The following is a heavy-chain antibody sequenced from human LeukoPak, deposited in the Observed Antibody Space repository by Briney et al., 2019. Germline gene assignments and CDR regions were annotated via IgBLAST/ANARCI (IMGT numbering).Heavy chain of an antibody. D-gene: IGHD3-10*01. CDR2: IYSGGST. CDR1: GFTVSSNY. CDR3: ARDGGSGSPDAFDI. V-gene: IGHV3-66*01. Sequence: GGSLGLSCAASGFTVSSNYMSWVRQAPGKGLEWVSVIYSGGSTYYADSVKGRLTISRDNSKNTLYLQMNSLRAEDTAVYYCARDGGSGSPDAFDIWGQGTMVTVSS. J-gene: IGHJ3*02.